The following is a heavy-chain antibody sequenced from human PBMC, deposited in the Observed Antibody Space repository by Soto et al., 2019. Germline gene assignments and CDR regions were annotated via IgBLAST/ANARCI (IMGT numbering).Heavy chain of an antibody. CDR1: GFTFSSYS. V-gene: IGHV3-21*01. J-gene: IGHJ4*02. CDR2: ISSSSSYI. CDR3: ASFAYYYDSSGYYDDY. Sequence: GGSLRLSCAASGFTFSSYSMNWVRQAPGKGLEWVSSISSSSSYIYYADSVKGRFTISRDNAKNSLYLQMNSLRAEDTAVYHCASFAYYYDSSGYYDDYWGQGTLVTVSS. D-gene: IGHD3-22*01.